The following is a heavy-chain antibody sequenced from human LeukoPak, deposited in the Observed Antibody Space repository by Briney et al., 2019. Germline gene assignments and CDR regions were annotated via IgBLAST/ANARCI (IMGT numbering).Heavy chain of an antibody. CDR2: IISTGTTI. CDR1: GFTFSKYE. V-gene: IGHV3-48*03. D-gene: IGHD6-19*01. J-gene: IGHJ4*02. CDR3: ARDSGSSGWYDYDY. Sequence: PGGSLRLACAASGFTFSKYEMNWVRQAPGKRLEWLAYIISTGTTIYYAHSVEGRFTISRDNAKNSLYLQMNSLRAEETAVYYCARDSGSSGWYDYDYWGQGTLVTVSS.